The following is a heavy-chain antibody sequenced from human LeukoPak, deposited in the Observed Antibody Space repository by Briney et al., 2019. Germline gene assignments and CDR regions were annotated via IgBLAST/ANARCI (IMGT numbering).Heavy chain of an antibody. CDR2: ISSSGSTI. D-gene: IGHD1-26*01. Sequence: PGGSLRLSCAASGFTFSSYGMHWVRQAPGKGLEWVSYISSSGSTIYYADSVKGRFTISRDNAKNSLYLQMNSLRAEDTAVYYCARDSGSYQIAIDYWGQGTLVTVSS. V-gene: IGHV3-48*04. CDR1: GFTFSSYG. CDR3: ARDSGSYQIAIDY. J-gene: IGHJ4*02.